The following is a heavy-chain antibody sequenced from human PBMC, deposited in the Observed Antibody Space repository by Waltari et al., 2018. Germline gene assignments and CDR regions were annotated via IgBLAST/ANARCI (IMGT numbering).Heavy chain of an antibody. CDR3: ARDGYSYGSDY. Sequence: QLQLQESGPGLVKPSETLSLTCTVSGGSISSSSYYWGWIRQPPGKGLEWIGSIYYSVSTYYNPSLKSRVTISVDTSKNQFSLKLSSVTAADTAVYYCARDGYSYGSDYWGQGTLVTVSS. CDR2: IYYSVST. J-gene: IGHJ4*02. CDR1: GGSISSSSYY. D-gene: IGHD5-18*01. V-gene: IGHV4-39*02.